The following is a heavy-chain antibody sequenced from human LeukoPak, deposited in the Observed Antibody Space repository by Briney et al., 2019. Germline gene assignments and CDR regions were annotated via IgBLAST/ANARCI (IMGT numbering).Heavy chain of an antibody. D-gene: IGHD3-10*01. CDR2: LKIKGDGRTT. CDR1: GFSFNTAW. J-gene: IGHJ4*02. V-gene: IGHV3-15*01. CDR3: TTLPHYFKD. Sequence: GGSRRLSCAASGFSFNTAWMGWVRQAPGRGMERVGRLKIKGDGRTTDYAAPVKGRFNISRDDSKPTLYLQMSSLQTDDTAMYYCTTLPHYFKDWGQGTLITVSS.